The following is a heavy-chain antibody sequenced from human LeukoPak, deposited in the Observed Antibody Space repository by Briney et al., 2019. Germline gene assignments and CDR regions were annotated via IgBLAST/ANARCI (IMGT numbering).Heavy chain of an antibody. CDR2: IYYSGST. CDR1: GGSISSYY. V-gene: IGHV4-59*12. J-gene: IGHJ4*02. Sequence: SETLSLTCTVSGGSISSYYWSWIRQPPGKGLEWIGYIYYSGSTNYNPSLKSRVTISVDTSKNQFSLNLSSVTAADTAIYFCARDHPIAAAVLDYWGQGTLVTVSS. D-gene: IGHD6-13*01. CDR3: ARDHPIAAAVLDY.